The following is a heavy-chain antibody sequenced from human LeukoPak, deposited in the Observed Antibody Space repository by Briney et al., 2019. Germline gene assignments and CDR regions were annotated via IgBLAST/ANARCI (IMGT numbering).Heavy chain of an antibody. Sequence: WESLKISCKGSGYTFTNSWIAWVRQMPGKGLEWMGIIYPGDSNTRYSPSFQGQVTVSADKSISTAYLQWSSLKASDTAMYYCAKLLGGASRPGFDYWGQGTLVTVSS. D-gene: IGHD6-6*01. J-gene: IGHJ4*02. CDR3: AKLLGGASRPGFDY. V-gene: IGHV5-51*01. CDR2: IYPGDSNT. CDR1: GYTFTNSW.